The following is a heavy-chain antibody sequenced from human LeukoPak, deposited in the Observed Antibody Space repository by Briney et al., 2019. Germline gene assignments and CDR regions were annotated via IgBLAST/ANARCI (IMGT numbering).Heavy chain of an antibody. J-gene: IGHJ6*02. V-gene: IGHV3-66*01. D-gene: IGHD4-17*01. CDR3: ARDPHGLRRRPHYYYYGMDA. Sequence: GGSLRLSCAASGFTVSSNYMSWVRQAPGKGLEWVSVIYSGGSTYYADSVKGRFTISGDNSKNTLYLQMNSLRAEDTAVYYCARDPHGLRRRPHYYYYGMDAWGQGTTVTVSS. CDR2: IYSGGST. CDR1: GFTVSSNY.